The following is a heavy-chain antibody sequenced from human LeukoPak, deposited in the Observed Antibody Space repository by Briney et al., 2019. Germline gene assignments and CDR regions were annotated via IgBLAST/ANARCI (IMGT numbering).Heavy chain of an antibody. Sequence: GGSLRLSCAASGFTFDDYAMHWVRQAPGKGLEWVSGISWNSGRIGYADSVKGRFTISRDNAKNSLYLQMDSLRAEDTAFYYCAKDRGYSYSSSYDYWGQGTLVTVSS. CDR1: GFTFDDYA. V-gene: IGHV3-9*01. J-gene: IGHJ4*02. CDR2: ISWNSGRI. CDR3: AKDRGYSYSSSYDY. D-gene: IGHD5-18*01.